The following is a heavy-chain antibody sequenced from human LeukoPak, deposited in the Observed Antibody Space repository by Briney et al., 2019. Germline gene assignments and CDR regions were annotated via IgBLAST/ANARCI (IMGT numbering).Heavy chain of an antibody. CDR1: GFTFSSYA. D-gene: IGHD2-8*02. J-gene: IGHJ6*02. CDR3: ARAGGGRTVDYYYGMDV. Sequence: GGSLRLSCAASGFTFSSYAMHWVRQAPGKGLEWVAVISYDGSNKYYADSVKGRFTISRDNSKNTLYLQMNSLRAEDTAVYYCARAGGGRTVDYYYGMDVWGQGTTVTVSS. V-gene: IGHV3-30-3*01. CDR2: ISYDGSNK.